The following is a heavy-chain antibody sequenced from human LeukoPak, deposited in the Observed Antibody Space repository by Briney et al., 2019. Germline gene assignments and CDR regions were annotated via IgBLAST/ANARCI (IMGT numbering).Heavy chain of an antibody. CDR2: IYYNGKT. V-gene: IGHV4-39*01. CDR1: GGAITDSNYY. CDR3: ARYSGSHYAFDI. Sequence: SETLSLTCTVSGGAITDSNYYWGWIRQPPGEGLEWIGNIYYNGKTFYNESVKSRITISVDTSKNQFSLKLSSVTAADTALFYCARYSGSHYAFDIWGQGTMVTVSS. J-gene: IGHJ3*02. D-gene: IGHD1-26*01.